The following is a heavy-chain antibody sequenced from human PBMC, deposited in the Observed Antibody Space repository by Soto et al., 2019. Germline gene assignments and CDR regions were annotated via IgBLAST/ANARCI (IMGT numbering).Heavy chain of an antibody. D-gene: IGHD6-13*01. Sequence: ASVKVSCKASGYTFTSYGISWVRQAPGQGLEWMGWISAYNGNTNYAQKLQGRVTITTDTSTSTAYMELRSLRSDDTTVYYCARDQYSSSWEPDAFDIWGQGTMVTVSS. CDR1: GYTFTSYG. J-gene: IGHJ3*02. CDR2: ISAYNGNT. V-gene: IGHV1-18*01. CDR3: ARDQYSSSWEPDAFDI.